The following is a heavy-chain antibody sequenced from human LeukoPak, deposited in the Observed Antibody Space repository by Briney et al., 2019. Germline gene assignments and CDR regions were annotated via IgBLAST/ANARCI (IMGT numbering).Heavy chain of an antibody. D-gene: IGHD3-22*01. V-gene: IGHV5-51*01. Sequence: GESLKISWKGSGYSFTSYWNGLVRQMPGKGLGLMGIIYPGDCDTRYSPSFQGQVTISADKSISTAYLQWSSLKASDTAMYYCARLTSNYDSSGYPLRALDYWGQGTLVTVSS. J-gene: IGHJ4*02. CDR1: GYSFTSYW. CDR2: IYPGDCDT. CDR3: ARLTSNYDSSGYPLRALDY.